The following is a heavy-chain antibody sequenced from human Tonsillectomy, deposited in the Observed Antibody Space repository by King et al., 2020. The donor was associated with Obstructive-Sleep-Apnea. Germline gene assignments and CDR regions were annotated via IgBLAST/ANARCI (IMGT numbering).Heavy chain of an antibody. CDR3: GRDEMSTSGGFDY. Sequence: VQLVESGGGLVKPGGSLRLSCAASGFIFSDYCMSWIRQAPGKGLEWVSYISSSGSPKYYADSVKGRFTISRDNAKNSLYLQMNSLRAEDTAVYYCGRDEMSTSGGFDYWGKGTLVTVSS. V-gene: IGHV3-11*01. CDR2: ISSSGSPK. D-gene: IGHD5-24*01. CDR1: GFIFSDYC. J-gene: IGHJ4*02.